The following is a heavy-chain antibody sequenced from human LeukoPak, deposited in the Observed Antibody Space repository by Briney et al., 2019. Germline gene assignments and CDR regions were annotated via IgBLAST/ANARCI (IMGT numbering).Heavy chain of an antibody. CDR1: GFTFSSYA. V-gene: IGHV3-23*01. J-gene: IGHJ6*03. D-gene: IGHD2-21*02. Sequence: GGSLRLSCAASGFTFSSYAMSWVRQAPGKGLEWVSAISGSGGSTYYADSVKGRFTISRDNSKNTLYLQMNSLRAEDTAVYYCAKEGRTIVVVTAIYYYYYYMDVWGKGTTVTVSS. CDR3: AKEGRTIVVVTAIYYYYYYMDV. CDR2: ISGSGGST.